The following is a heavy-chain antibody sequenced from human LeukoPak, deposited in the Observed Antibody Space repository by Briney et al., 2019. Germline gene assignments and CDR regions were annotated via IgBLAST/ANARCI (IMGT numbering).Heavy chain of an antibody. D-gene: IGHD5-24*01. CDR1: GFTYSSYA. Sequence: PGRSLRLSCAASGFTYSSYAMHWVRQVPGKGLEWVAVISYDGSNKYYADSVKGRFTISRDNSKNTLYLQMNSLRAEDTAVYYCAREWGDGYNDFDYWGQGTLVTVSS. CDR3: AREWGDGYNDFDY. CDR2: ISYDGSNK. V-gene: IGHV3-30-3*01. J-gene: IGHJ4*02.